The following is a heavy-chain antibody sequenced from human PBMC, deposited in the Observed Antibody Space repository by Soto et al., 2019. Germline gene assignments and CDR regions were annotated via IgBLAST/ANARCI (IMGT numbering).Heavy chain of an antibody. CDR3: ARVPIFSTGYEDYYYGMDV. Sequence: ASVKVSCKASGYTFTSYGISWVRQAPGQGLEWMGWISAYNGNTNYAQKLQGRVTMTTDTSTSTAYMELRSLRSDDTAVYYCARVPIFSTGYEDYYYGMDVWGQGTTVTVSS. D-gene: IGHD2-2*01. V-gene: IGHV1-18*01. J-gene: IGHJ6*02. CDR1: GYTFTSYG. CDR2: ISAYNGNT.